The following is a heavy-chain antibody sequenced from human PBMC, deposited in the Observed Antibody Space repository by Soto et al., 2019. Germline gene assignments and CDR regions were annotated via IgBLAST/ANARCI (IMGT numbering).Heavy chain of an antibody. CDR1: GYSISSGYH. D-gene: IGHD2-15*01. J-gene: IGHJ5*02. CDR2: VHYSGNT. Sequence: PSETLSLTXTVSGYSISSGYHWAWIRQPPGKGLEWLGSVHYSGNTYYNPSLKSRLTISVDKSKNQFSLNLSSATAADTAVYYCARQDRVVAEGRWFDPWGQGTLVTVSS. CDR3: ARQDRVVAEGRWFDP. V-gene: IGHV4-38-2*02.